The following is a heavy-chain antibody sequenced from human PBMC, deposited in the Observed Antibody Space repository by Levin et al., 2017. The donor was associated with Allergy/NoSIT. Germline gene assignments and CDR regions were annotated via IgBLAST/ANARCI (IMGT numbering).Heavy chain of an antibody. CDR1: GYTLTELS. CDR2: FDPEDGET. Sequence: ASVKVSCKVSGYTLTELSMHWVRQAPGKGLEWMGGFDPEDGETIYAQKFQGRVTMTEDTSTDTAYMELSSLRSEDTAVYYCATDPGLSAGFDPWGQGTLVTVSS. V-gene: IGHV1-24*01. CDR3: ATDPGLSAGFDP. J-gene: IGHJ5*02. D-gene: IGHD2/OR15-2a*01.